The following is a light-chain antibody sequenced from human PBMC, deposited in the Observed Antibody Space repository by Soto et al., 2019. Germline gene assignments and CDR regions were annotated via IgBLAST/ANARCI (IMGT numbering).Light chain of an antibody. CDR3: CSYAGIYSFV. V-gene: IGLV2-11*01. CDR1: SSDVGGHDY. Sequence: QSALTQPRSVSGSPGQSVTISCTGTSSDVGGHDYVSWYQQHPGKAPKLMIYDVTKRPTGVPDRFSGSKSGNTASLTISGLQAEDDADYYCCSYAGIYSFVFGTGTKLTVL. CDR2: DVT. J-gene: IGLJ1*01.